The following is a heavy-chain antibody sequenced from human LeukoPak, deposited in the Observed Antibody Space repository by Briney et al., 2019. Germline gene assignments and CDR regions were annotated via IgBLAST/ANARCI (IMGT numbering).Heavy chain of an antibody. CDR1: RFTFSSYW. V-gene: IGHV3-74*01. CDR2: INTDGSTT. Sequence: GGSLRLSCAASRFTFSSYWMHWVRQAPGKGLVWVARINTDGSTTGYTDSVKGRFTISRDNSKNTLYLQMNSLRAEDTAVYYCAKDGDDYGDDEYYFDYWGQGTLVTVSS. CDR3: AKDGDDYGDDEYYFDY. J-gene: IGHJ4*02. D-gene: IGHD4-17*01.